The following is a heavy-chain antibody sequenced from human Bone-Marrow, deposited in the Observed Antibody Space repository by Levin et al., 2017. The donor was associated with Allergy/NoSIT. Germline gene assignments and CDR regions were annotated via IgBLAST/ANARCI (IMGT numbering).Heavy chain of an antibody. D-gene: IGHD3-16*01. CDR2: LSGRGETT. V-gene: IGHV3-23*01. CDR3: AKWVRGSDGGWFFDF. CDR1: GFTFSSYA. J-gene: IGHJ2*01. Sequence: GGSLRLSCAASGFTFSSYAMTWVRQAPGKGLEWISGLSGRGETTYYADSVKGRFTISRDNDKNTLFLLMNSLRTEDTALFYCAKWVRGSDGGWFFDFWGRGTLVTVSS.